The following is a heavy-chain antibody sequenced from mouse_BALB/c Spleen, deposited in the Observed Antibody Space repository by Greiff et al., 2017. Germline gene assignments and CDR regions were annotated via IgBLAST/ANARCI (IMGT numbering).Heavy chain of an antibody. CDR2: ISDGGSYT. Sequence: EVKLVESGGGLVKPGGSLKLSCAASGFTFSDYYMYWVRQTPEKRLEWVATISDGGSYTYSPDSVTGRFTISRDNAKNNLYLQMRSLKSEDTAMYYCARSGRTTATPFDYWGQGTTRTVSS. CDR3: ARSGRTTATPFDY. D-gene: IGHD1-2*01. CDR1: GFTFSDYY. J-gene: IGHJ2*01. V-gene: IGHV5-4*02.